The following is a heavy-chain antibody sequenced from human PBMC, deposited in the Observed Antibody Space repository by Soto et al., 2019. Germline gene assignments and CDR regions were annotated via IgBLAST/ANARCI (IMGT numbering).Heavy chain of an antibody. CDR2: ISAYHGNK. D-gene: IGHD3-10*01. Sequence: QVQLVQSGAEVKKPGASVKVSCKASGYSFTSDGISWVRQAPGQGLEWMGWISAYHGNKNYAQKLQGRVTMTTDTSTSTAYMELMSRRSDDTVVYYCARDNGFGESDVWRQGTMVIVSS. CDR3: ARDNGFGESDV. CDR1: GYSFTSDG. J-gene: IGHJ6*02. V-gene: IGHV1-18*01.